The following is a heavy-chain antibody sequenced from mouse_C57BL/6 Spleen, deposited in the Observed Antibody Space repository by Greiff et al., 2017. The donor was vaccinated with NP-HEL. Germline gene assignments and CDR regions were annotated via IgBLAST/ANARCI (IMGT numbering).Heavy chain of an antibody. J-gene: IGHJ2*01. CDR3: ARWDPFDY. D-gene: IGHD4-1*01. V-gene: IGHV1-26*01. CDR1: GYTFTDYY. CDR2: INPNNGGT. Sequence: VQLQQSGPELVKPGASVKISCKASGYTFTDYYMNWVKQSHGKSLEWIGDINPNNGGTSYNQKFKGKATLTVDKSSSTAYMELRSLTSEDSAVYYCARWDPFDYWGQGTTLTVSS.